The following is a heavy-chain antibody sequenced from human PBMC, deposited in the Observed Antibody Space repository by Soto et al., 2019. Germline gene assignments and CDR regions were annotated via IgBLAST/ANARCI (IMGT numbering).Heavy chain of an antibody. V-gene: IGHV3-33*01. J-gene: IGHJ4*02. CDR1: GFTFSSYG. D-gene: IGHD3-22*01. CDR2: IWYDGSNK. Sequence: GGSLRLSCAASGFTFSSYGMHWVRQAPGKGLEWVAVIWYDGSNKYYADSVKGRFTISRDNSKNTLYLQMNSLRAEDTAVYYCARAHASYDSLFDYWGQGTLVTVSS. CDR3: ARAHASYDSLFDY.